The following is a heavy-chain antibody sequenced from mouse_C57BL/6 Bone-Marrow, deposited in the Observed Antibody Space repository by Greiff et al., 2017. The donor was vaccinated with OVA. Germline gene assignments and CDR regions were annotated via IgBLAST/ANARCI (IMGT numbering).Heavy chain of an antibody. D-gene: IGHD1-1*01. Sequence: QVQLQQSGAELVRPGASVTLSCKASGYTFTDYEMHWVKQTPVHGLEWIGAIDPETGGTAYNQKFKGKAILTADKSSSTAYMELRSLTSEDSAVYYCTRGDITVGDYWGQGTTLTVSS. CDR1: GYTFTDYE. J-gene: IGHJ2*01. CDR2: IDPETGGT. CDR3: TRGDITVGDY. V-gene: IGHV1-15*01.